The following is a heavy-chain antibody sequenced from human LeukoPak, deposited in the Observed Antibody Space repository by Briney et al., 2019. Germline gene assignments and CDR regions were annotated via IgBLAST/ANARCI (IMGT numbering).Heavy chain of an antibody. D-gene: IGHD3-9*01. J-gene: IGHJ4*02. V-gene: IGHV1-2*02. CDR2: INPNSGGT. CDR3: ARAYILTGYYLGY. CDR1: GYTFTGYY. Sequence: GASVKVSCKASGYTFTGYYMHWVRQAPGQGLEWMGWINPNSGGTNYAQKFQGRVTMTRDTSISTAYMELSRLRSYDTAVYYCARAYILTGYYLGYWGQGTLVTVSS.